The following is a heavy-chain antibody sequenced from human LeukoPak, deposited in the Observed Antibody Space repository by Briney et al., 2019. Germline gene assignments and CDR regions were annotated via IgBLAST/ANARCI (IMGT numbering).Heavy chain of an antibody. D-gene: IGHD6-19*01. CDR1: GFTFSSYA. V-gene: IGHV3-23*01. J-gene: IGHJ4*02. CDR3: ARGYSSGWSPFDY. CDR2: ISGSGGST. Sequence: GGSLRLSCAASGFTFSSYAMSWVRQAPGKGLEWVSAISGSGGSTYYADSVKGRFTISRDTSKNTLYLQMNSLRAEDTAVYYCARGYSSGWSPFDYWGQGTLVTVSS.